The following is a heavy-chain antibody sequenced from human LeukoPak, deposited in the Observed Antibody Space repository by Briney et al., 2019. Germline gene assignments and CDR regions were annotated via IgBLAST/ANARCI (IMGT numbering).Heavy chain of an antibody. D-gene: IGHD3-22*01. V-gene: IGHV3-15*01. CDR2: IKRETDGGTI. CDR1: GFTLNNAW. CDR3: TTDRYYDNSELQFQH. J-gene: IGHJ1*01. Sequence: GGSLRLSCAASGFTLNNAWMSWVRQAPGKGLEWLGRIKRETDGGTIDYAAPVKGRFTISRDDSRNALYLQMDSLKIEDTAVYYCTTDRYYDNSELQFQHWGQGTLVTVSS.